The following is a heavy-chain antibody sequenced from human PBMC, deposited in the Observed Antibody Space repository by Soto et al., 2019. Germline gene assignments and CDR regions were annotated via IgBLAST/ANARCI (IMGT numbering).Heavy chain of an antibody. V-gene: IGHV3-23*01. CDR1: GLTFSSYA. CDR3: AGGPSSTRRSGFDD. Sequence: VQLLESGGGLVQPGGSLRLSCAASGLTFSSYAMSWVRQAPGKGLEWVSGISGSSDSTDYADSVRGRFTISRDNYKNTQYVQMNSLRDDETAVYYCAGGPSSTRRSGFDDWGQGTLVTVSS. D-gene: IGHD2-2*01. J-gene: IGHJ4*02. CDR2: ISGSSDST.